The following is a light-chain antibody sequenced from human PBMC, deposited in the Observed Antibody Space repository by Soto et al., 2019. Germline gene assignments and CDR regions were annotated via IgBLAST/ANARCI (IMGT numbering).Light chain of an antibody. J-gene: IGKJ4*01. V-gene: IGKV1-5*03. CDR1: QSISTW. CDR3: QQYNTSSLT. Sequence: DFQMTQSPSTLSASVGDRVTITCRASQSISTWLAWYQQKPGNAPKLLIYKASSLESGVPSRFSGSGSGTEFALTISSLQPDDFATYYCQQYNTSSLTFGGGTKVEIK. CDR2: KAS.